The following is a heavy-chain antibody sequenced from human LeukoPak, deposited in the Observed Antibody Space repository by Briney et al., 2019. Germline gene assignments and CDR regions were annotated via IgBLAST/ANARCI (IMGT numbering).Heavy chain of an antibody. Sequence: PSETLSLTCTVSGDSISTSNSYWGWIRQPPGKELEWIGSIYYSGSTYYNPSLKSRVTISVDTSKNQFSLKLSSVTAADTAVYYCARQSHRIAVAGLGAFDIWGQGTMVTVSS. CDR3: ARQSHRIAVAGLGAFDI. D-gene: IGHD6-19*01. J-gene: IGHJ3*02. CDR1: GDSISTSNSY. V-gene: IGHV4-39*01. CDR2: IYYSGST.